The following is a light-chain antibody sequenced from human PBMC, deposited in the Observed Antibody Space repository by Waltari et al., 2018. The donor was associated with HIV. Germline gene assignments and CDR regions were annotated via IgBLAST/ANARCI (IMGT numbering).Light chain of an antibody. Sequence: SSELTQDPTVSVALGQTVRITCQGDSLGGSYASWYQQKPGQAPVLVIYGEYNRPSGIPDLFSGSSSGNTASLTISGALAEDEADYYCQSRDSSGKHVLFGGGTRLTVL. CDR1: SLGGSY. V-gene: IGLV3-19*01. CDR3: QSRDSSGKHVL. CDR2: GEY. J-gene: IGLJ2*01.